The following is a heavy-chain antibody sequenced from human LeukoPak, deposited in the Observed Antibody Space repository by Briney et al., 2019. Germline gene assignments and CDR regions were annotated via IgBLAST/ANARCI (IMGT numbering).Heavy chain of an antibody. D-gene: IGHD3-10*01. CDR2: ISYDGSNK. CDR3: AKTVWFGADYFDY. J-gene: IGHJ4*02. V-gene: IGHV3-30*18. Sequence: GGSLRLSCAASGFTFSSYGMHWVRQAPGKGLEWVAVISYDGSNKYYADSVKGRFTISRDNSKNTLYLQMNSLRAEDTAVYYCAKTVWFGADYFDYWGQGTLVTVSS. CDR1: GFTFSSYG.